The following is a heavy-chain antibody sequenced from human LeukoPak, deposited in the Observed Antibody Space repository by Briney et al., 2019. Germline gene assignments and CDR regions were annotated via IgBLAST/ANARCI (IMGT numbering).Heavy chain of an antibody. Sequence: GRSLRLSCAASGFTFSSYAMQWVRQAPGKGLEWVAVISDDGSNKYYADSVKGRFTISRDNSENTLYLQMTSLSAEDTAVYYCARDQKYCGGDCPAEYFQHWGQGTLVTVSS. CDR2: ISDDGSNK. CDR3: ARDQKYCGGDCPAEYFQH. V-gene: IGHV3-30*04. D-gene: IGHD2-21*02. J-gene: IGHJ1*01. CDR1: GFTFSSYA.